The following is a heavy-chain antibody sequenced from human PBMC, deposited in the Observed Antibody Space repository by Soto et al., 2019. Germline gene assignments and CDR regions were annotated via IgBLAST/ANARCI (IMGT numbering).Heavy chain of an antibody. J-gene: IGHJ4*02. CDR2: IYSGGST. CDR3: ARQPYCGGDCYYYFDY. D-gene: IGHD2-21*02. CDR1: GFTVSSNY. Sequence: GGSLRLSCGASGFTVSSNYMSWVRQAPGKGLEWVSVIYSGGSTYYADSVKGRFTISRDNSKNTLYLQMNSLRAEDTAVYYCARQPYCGGDCYYYFDYWGQGALVTVSS. V-gene: IGHV3-53*01.